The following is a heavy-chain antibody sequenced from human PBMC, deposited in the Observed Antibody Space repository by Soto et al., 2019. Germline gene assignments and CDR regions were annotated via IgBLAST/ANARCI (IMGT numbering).Heavy chain of an antibody. Sequence: PSETLSLTCTVSGGSISSYYWSWIRQPPGKGLEWIGYIYYSGSTNYNPSLKSRVTISVDTSKNQSSLKLSSVTAADTAVYYCARGSGGSSSWYVPSSYYYYGMDAWGQGTTVTVSS. V-gene: IGHV4-59*01. CDR1: GGSISSYY. J-gene: IGHJ6*02. CDR3: ARGSGGSSSWYVPSSYYYYGMDA. CDR2: IYYSGST. D-gene: IGHD6-13*01.